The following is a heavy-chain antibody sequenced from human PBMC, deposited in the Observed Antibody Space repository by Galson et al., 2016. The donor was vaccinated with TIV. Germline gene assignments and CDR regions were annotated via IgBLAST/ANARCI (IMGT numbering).Heavy chain of an antibody. CDR3: ARVIANWVGYYSMDV. CDR2: ISNSGDYI. J-gene: IGHJ6*02. D-gene: IGHD3-16*01. CDR1: GFTFSGHS. Sequence: SLRLSCAASGFTFSGHSMNWVRQAPGKGLEWVSSISNSGDYIYYADSLKGRFTISRDNAKKSLYLQMNSLSAEDTAVYYCARVIANWVGYYSMDVWGQGTTVTVSS. V-gene: IGHV3-21*01.